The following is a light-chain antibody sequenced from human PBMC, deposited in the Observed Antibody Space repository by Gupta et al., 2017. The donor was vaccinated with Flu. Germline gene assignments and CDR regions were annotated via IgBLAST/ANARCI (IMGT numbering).Light chain of an antibody. CDR1: GANYD. Sequence: GANYDVQWYQHLPETAPKLLIYGNFDRPSGVPDLFSGPKSGIPASLAITGLQADDEADYYCQSFDSGLNAYVFGTGTKVTVL. V-gene: IGLV1-40*01. J-gene: IGLJ1*01. CDR3: QSFDSGLNAYV. CDR2: GNF.